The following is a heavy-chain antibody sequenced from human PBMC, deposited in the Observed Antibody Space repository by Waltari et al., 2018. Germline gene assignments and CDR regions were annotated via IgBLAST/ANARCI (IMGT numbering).Heavy chain of an antibody. CDR2: MRGTGDYT. V-gene: IGHV3-23*01. J-gene: IGHJ4*02. CDR1: GFNFSTYA. D-gene: IGHD6-19*01. CDR3: AKDQAEWLVLDGYFDS. Sequence: EVQLLESGGELEQPGGSLRISCVGSGFNFSTYAMNWVRQAPGKGLGVVSTMRGTGDYTYYADSVKGRFTISRDNSKNTVFLHMNNLRVEDTAIYFCAKDQAEWLVLDGYFDSRGQGTPVTVSS.